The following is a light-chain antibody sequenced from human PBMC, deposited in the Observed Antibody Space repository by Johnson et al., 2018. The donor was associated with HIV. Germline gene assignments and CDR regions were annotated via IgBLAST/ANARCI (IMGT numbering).Light chain of an antibody. CDR1: SSNIGNNY. J-gene: IGLJ1*01. CDR2: ANN. CDR3: GTWDSSLSAGGV. Sequence: QSVLTQPPSVSAAPGQKVTISCSGSSSNIGNNYVSWYQQLPGTAPNLLIYANNKRPSGIPDRFSGSKSGTSATLGIPGLQPGDEADYYCGTWDSSLSAGGVFGTGTKVTVL. V-gene: IGLV1-51*01.